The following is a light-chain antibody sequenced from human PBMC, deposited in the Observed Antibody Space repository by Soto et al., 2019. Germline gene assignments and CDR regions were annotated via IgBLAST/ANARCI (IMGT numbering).Light chain of an antibody. CDR2: DAS. V-gene: IGKV1-5*01. Sequence: DIQLTQSPSTLSAAVGDSVTITCRASQNIRNLLAWYQQKPGKAPKPLIFDASTLKTGVPSRFGGSGSGAEFNFTITGLQPDDSATYFCQQYYTYSTFGQGTRLEIK. CDR3: QQYYTYST. J-gene: IGKJ5*01. CDR1: QNIRNL.